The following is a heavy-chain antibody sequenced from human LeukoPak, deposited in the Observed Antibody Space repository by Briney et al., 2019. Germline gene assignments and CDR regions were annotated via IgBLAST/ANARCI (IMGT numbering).Heavy chain of an antibody. CDR2: INHSGST. CDR1: GGSFSGYY. CDR3: ARGFIAARRGSWFDP. J-gene: IGHJ5*02. Sequence: KTSETLSLTCAVYGGSFSGYYWSWIRQPPGKGLEWIGEINHSGSTKYNPSLKSRVTISVDTSKTQFSLKLSSVTAADTAVYYCARGFIAARRGSWFDPWGQGTLVTVSS. V-gene: IGHV4-34*01. D-gene: IGHD6-6*01.